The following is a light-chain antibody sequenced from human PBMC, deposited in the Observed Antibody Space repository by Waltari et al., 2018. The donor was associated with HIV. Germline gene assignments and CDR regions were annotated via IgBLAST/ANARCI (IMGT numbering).Light chain of an antibody. CDR2: VNSDGSH. CDR1: SGHSSNA. Sequence: QPVLTQPPSASGSLGASVKLTCTLSSGHSSNAIAWHQQRPEKGPRFLMKVNSDGSHNRGAGIPDRFSGSTYGAGRYLTISSLQSEDEADYYCQTWGTGIAVFGGGTKLTVL. CDR3: QTWGTGIAV. J-gene: IGLJ3*02. V-gene: IGLV4-69*01.